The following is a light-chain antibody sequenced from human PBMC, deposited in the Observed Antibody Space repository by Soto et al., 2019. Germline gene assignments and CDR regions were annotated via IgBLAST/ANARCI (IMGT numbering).Light chain of an antibody. CDR1: QSISSY. J-gene: IGKJ3*01. CDR2: AAS. Sequence: DIQMTQSPSSLSASVGDRVTITCRASQSISSYVNWYQQKPGKAPKLLIYAASSLQSGVPSRFSGSGSGTDFTHTISSLQPEDFATYYCQQSYSTLTFGPGTKVDIK. V-gene: IGKV1-39*01. CDR3: QQSYSTLT.